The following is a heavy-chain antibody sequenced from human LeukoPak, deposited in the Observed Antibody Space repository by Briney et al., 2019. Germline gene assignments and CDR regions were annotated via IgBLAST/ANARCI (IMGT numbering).Heavy chain of an antibody. CDR3: ARRRMTMVRGVPFDY. CDR1: GFTFSSYW. D-gene: IGHD3-10*01. V-gene: IGHV3-7*02. CDR2: IKQDGSEK. Sequence: GGSLRLSCVASGFTFSSYWLSWVRQAPGKGLEWVANIKQDGSEKYYVDSVKGRFTITRDNAKNSLYLQMNSLRAEDTAVYYCARRRMTMVRGVPFDYWGQGTLVTVSS. J-gene: IGHJ4*02.